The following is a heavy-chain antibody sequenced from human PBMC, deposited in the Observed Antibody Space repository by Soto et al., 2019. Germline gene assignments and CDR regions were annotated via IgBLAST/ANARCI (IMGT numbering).Heavy chain of an antibody. J-gene: IGHJ4*02. CDR3: ARGNNGSRLRY. CDR1: GGSFSGYY. D-gene: IGHD2-8*01. V-gene: IGHV4-34*01. Sequence: QVQLQQWGAGLLKPSETLSVTCAVYGGSFSGYYWSWIRQPPGKGLEWIGEINHRGSTSYNPSLKSRVTISVDTSKNQFSLKVSSVTAADTAVYYCARGNNGSRLRYWSQGTLVIVS. CDR2: INHRGST.